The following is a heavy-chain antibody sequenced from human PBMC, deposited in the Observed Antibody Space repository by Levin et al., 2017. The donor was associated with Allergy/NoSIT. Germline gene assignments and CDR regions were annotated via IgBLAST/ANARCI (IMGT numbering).Heavy chain of an antibody. CDR2: VHRSGNT. CDR1: GDSISSGKHY. V-gene: IGHV4-30-4*01. CDR3: ARTVNWITYYFDF. J-gene: IGHJ4*02. D-gene: IGHD4-11*01. Sequence: NSSETLSLNCNVSGDSISSGKHYWSWIRQPPGKDLEWMGYVHRSGNTYYNPSLRSRMSISVDTSKNQFSLKLTSVTAADTAMYYCARTVNWITYYFDFWGQGTLLTVS.